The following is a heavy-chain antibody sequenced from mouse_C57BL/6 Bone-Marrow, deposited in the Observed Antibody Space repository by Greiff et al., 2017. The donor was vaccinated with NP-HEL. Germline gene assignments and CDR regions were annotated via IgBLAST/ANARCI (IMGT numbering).Heavy chain of an antibody. D-gene: IGHD1-1*01. CDR2: ISDGGSYT. J-gene: IGHJ1*03. V-gene: IGHV5-4*03. CDR1: GFTFSSYA. Sequence: EVKLVESGGGLVKPGGSLKLSCAASGFTFSSYAMSWVRQTPEKRLVWVATISDGGSYTYYPDNVKGRFTISRDNAKNNLYLQMSHLKSEDTAMYYCASITTVLYWYFDVWGTGTTVTVSS. CDR3: ASITTVLYWYFDV.